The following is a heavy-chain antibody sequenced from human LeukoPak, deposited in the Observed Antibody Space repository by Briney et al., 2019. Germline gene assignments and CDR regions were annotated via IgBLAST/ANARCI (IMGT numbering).Heavy chain of an antibody. CDR2: ISSSSSYI. D-gene: IGHD4-17*01. J-gene: IGHJ5*02. V-gene: IGHV3-21*01. Sequence: GGSLRLSCAASGFTFSSYSMTWVRQAPGKGLEWVSSISSSSSYIYYADSVKGRFTISRDNAKNSLYLQMNSLRAENTAVYYCARDAPMTTVTQWFDPWGQGTLVTVSS. CDR3: ARDAPMTTVTQWFDP. CDR1: GFTFSSYS.